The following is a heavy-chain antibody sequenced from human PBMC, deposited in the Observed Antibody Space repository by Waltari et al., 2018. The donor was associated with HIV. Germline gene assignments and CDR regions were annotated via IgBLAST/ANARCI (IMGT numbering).Heavy chain of an antibody. Sequence: QVQLVESGGGGVQPGGSLRLSCEAAGFTFSSYGRHWVRQAPGKGLEWVAVIWYDGTNKYYADSVKGRFTISRDNSKNTLYLQMNSLRAEDTAVYYCARDRSEGGGYYYYGLDVWGQGTTVTVSS. J-gene: IGHJ6*02. CDR3: ARDRSEGGGYYYYGLDV. D-gene: IGHD2-15*01. CDR2: IWYDGTNK. CDR1: GFTFSSYG. V-gene: IGHV3-33*01.